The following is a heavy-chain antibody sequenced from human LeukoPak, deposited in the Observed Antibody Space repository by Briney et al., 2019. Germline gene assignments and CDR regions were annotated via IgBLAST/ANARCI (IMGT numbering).Heavy chain of an antibody. Sequence: GGSLRLSCAASGFTFSSYSMKWVRQAPGKGLEWVSSISSSSSYKYYADSVKGRFTISRDNAKNSLYLQMNSLRAEDTAVYYCARSGRGAVAGTSWFDPWGQGTLVTVSS. CDR2: ISSSSSYK. CDR1: GFTFSSYS. J-gene: IGHJ5*02. V-gene: IGHV3-21*01. CDR3: ARSGRGAVAGTSWFDP. D-gene: IGHD6-19*01.